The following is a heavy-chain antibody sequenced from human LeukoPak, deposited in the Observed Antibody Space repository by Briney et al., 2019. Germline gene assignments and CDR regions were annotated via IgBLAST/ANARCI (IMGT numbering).Heavy chain of an antibody. CDR3: AKTGHYDILTAAIDY. CDR2: ISYDGSNK. CDR1: GFTFSSYG. Sequence: GGSLRLSCAASGFTFSSYGMHWVRQAPGKGLEWVAVISYDGSNKYYADSVKGRFTISRDNSKNTLYLQMNSLRAEDTAVYYCAKTGHYDILTAAIDYWGQGTLVTVSS. D-gene: IGHD3-9*01. J-gene: IGHJ4*02. V-gene: IGHV3-30*18.